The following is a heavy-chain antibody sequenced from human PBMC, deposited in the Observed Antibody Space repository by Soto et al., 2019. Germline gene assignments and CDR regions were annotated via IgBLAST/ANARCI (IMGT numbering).Heavy chain of an antibody. CDR2: ISYDGSNK. J-gene: IGHJ6*02. CDR1: GFIFSSYS. V-gene: IGHV3-30-3*01. Sequence: AGGSLRLSCAAPGFIFSSYSMHWVRQAPGKGLEWVAVISYDGSNKYYADSVKGRFTISRDNSKNTLYLQMNSLRAEDTAVYYCARTGLLHGMDVWGQGTTVTVSS. CDR3: ARTGLLHGMDV. D-gene: IGHD2-15*01.